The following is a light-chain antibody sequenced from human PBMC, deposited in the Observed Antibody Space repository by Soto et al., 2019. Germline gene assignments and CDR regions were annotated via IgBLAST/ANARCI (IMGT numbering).Light chain of an antibody. Sequence: EVVLTQSPGTLSLSPGERATLSCRASQSGDSKYLAWYQLKPGQAPRLLISGASNRAPGIPERFRGSGSGTDFTFTISRLEPEDFAVYYCHQYWSSPTFGQGTKL. CDR3: HQYWSSPT. J-gene: IGKJ1*01. CDR2: GAS. V-gene: IGKV3-20*01. CDR1: QSGDSKY.